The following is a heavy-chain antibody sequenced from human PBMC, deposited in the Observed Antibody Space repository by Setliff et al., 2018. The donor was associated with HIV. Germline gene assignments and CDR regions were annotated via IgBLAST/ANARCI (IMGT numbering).Heavy chain of an antibody. CDR2: IKTINEGATT. V-gene: IGHV3-15*01. D-gene: IGHD6-13*01. J-gene: IGHJ4*02. CDR3: TTWQAGNDY. CDR1: GFTFSSAW. Sequence: PGGSLRLSCAASGFTFSSAWMSWVRQAPGKGLEWVGRIKTINEGATTYYAAPVKGRFTISRDDSKSTVYLQMNSLKTEDTAVYYCTTWQAGNDYWGQGTLVTVSS.